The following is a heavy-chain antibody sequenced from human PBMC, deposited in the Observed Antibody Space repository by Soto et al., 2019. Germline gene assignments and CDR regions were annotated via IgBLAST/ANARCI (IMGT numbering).Heavy chain of an antibody. CDR2: IWYDGSNK. V-gene: IGHV3-33*01. D-gene: IGHD3-10*01. Sequence: QVQLVESGGGVVPPGRSLRLSCAVSGFTFSSYAMQWVRQAPGKGLEWVAIIWYDGSNKYYADSVKGRFTISRDNSKSTLYLQMNSLRAEDTAVYYCARAFLRGSAATIDYWGQGSLVTVSS. CDR1: GFTFSSYA. J-gene: IGHJ4*02. CDR3: ARAFLRGSAATIDY.